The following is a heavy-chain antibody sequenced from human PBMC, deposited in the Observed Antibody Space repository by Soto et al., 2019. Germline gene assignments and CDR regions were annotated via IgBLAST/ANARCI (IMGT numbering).Heavy chain of an antibody. CDR1: GFTFSSYA. Sequence: EVQLLESGGGLVQPGGSLRLSCAAFGFTFSSYAMSWVRQAPGKGLEWVSAISGSGGSTYYADSVKGRFTISRDNSKNTLYLQMNSLRAEDTAVYYCAKDMHCSGGSCYWDYWGQGTLVTVSS. J-gene: IGHJ4*02. CDR3: AKDMHCSGGSCYWDY. CDR2: ISGSGGST. V-gene: IGHV3-23*01. D-gene: IGHD2-15*01.